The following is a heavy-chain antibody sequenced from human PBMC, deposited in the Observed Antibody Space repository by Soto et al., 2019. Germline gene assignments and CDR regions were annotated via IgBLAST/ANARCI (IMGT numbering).Heavy chain of an antibody. V-gene: IGHV4-59*08. CDR2: IYYSGST. J-gene: IGHJ6*02. Sequence: QVQLQESGPGLVKPSETLSLTCTVSYGSISSYYWSWIRQPPGKGLEWIGYIYYSGSTNYNPSLKSRVTISVDTSKNQCSLKLSSVTAADTAVYYCARQGPYGMDVWGQGTTVTVSS. CDR1: YGSISSYY. CDR3: ARQGPYGMDV.